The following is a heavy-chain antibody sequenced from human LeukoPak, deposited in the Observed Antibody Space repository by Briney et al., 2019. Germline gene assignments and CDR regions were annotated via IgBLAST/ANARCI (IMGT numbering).Heavy chain of an antibody. Sequence: SETLSLTCTVSGDSINSHYWSWIRQPPGKGLEWIGYISYNGNTNYNPSLKSRVTITVDSSKNRFSLKMNSVTAADTAMYYCARGLSITMIVRWFDPWGQGTLVTVSS. D-gene: IGHD3-22*01. CDR1: GDSINSHY. CDR3: ARGLSITMIVRWFDP. CDR2: ISYNGNT. J-gene: IGHJ5*02. V-gene: IGHV4-59*11.